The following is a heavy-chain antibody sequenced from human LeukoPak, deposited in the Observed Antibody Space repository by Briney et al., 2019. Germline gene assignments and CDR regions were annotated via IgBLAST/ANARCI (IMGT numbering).Heavy chain of an antibody. CDR2: IYYSGST. J-gene: IGHJ1*01. CDR3: ARDSPVRH. Sequence: SETPSLTCTVSGGSVSSGSYYWSWIRQPPGKGLEWIGYIYYSGSTNYNPSLKSRVTISVDTSKNQFSLKLSSVTAADTAVYYCARDSPVRHWGQGTLVTVSS. CDR1: GGSVSSGSYY. V-gene: IGHV4-61*01.